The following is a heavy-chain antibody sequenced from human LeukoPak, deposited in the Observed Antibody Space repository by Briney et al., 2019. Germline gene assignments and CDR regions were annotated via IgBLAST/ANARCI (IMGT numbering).Heavy chain of an antibody. Sequence: PGGSLRLSCAASGFTFSSYAMHWVRQASGKGLEWVGRIRSEANSYATAYAASVKGRFTISRDDSKNTAYLQMNSLKTEDTAVYYCRYYYDSSGIDYWGQGTLVTVSS. CDR3: RYYYDSSGIDY. D-gene: IGHD3-22*01. V-gene: IGHV3-73*01. CDR2: IRSEANSYAT. CDR1: GFTFSSYA. J-gene: IGHJ4*02.